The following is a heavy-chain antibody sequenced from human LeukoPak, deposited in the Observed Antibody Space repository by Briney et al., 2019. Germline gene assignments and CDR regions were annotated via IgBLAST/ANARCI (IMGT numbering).Heavy chain of an antibody. Sequence: ASVKVSCKXSGYTFTGYYMHWVRQAPGQGLEWMGWINPNSGGTNYSQKFQGRVTMTRDTSISTAYMELSRLRSDDTAVYYCARILTGTTKEYYFDYWGQGTLVTVSS. CDR2: INPNSGGT. V-gene: IGHV1-2*02. CDR3: ARILTGTTKEYYFDY. D-gene: IGHD1-7*01. J-gene: IGHJ4*02. CDR1: GYTFTGYY.